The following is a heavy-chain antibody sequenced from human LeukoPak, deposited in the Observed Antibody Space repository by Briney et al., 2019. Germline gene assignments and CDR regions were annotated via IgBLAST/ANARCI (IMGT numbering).Heavy chain of an antibody. J-gene: IGHJ6*02. CDR1: GGSFSGYY. CDR3: ARADTIFGVVITHYYYGMDV. CDR2: INHSGSA. V-gene: IGHV4-34*01. D-gene: IGHD3-3*01. Sequence: SETLSLTCAVSGGSFSGYYWTWIRQPPGKGLEWIGEINHSGSANYSPSLSSRVTISLDMSENQFSLKLTSVTAADTAVYYCARADTIFGVVITHYYYGMDVWGQGTTVTVSS.